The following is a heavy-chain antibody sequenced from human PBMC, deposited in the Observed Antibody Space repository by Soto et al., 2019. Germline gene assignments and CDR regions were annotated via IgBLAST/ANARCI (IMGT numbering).Heavy chain of an antibody. CDR1: GGTFSSYA. CDR3: ARDLGPDYGEVEYFQH. Sequence: SVKVSCKASGGTFSSYAISWVRQAPGQGLEWMGGIIPIFGTANYAQKFQGRVTITADESTSTAYMELSSLRSEDTAVYYCARDLGPDYGEVEYFQHWGQGTLVTVSS. J-gene: IGHJ1*01. V-gene: IGHV1-69*13. D-gene: IGHD4-17*01. CDR2: IIPIFGTA.